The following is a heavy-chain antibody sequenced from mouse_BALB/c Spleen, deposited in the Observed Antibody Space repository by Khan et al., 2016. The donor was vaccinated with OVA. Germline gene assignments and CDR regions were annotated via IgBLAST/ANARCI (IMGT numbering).Heavy chain of an antibody. V-gene: IGHV1S136*01. D-gene: IGHD1-1*01. CDR1: GYSFTNYI. Sequence: VRLQQSGPELVKPGASVKMSCKASGYSFTNYIIHWVKQKPGQGLAWIGYINPYNDGTNYNEKFKGKAKLPSDKTSSTAYMELSGLTSEDSAVYYCARDYGRSFWFAYWGQGTLVTVSA. J-gene: IGHJ3*01. CDR3: ARDYGRSFWFAY. CDR2: INPYNDGT.